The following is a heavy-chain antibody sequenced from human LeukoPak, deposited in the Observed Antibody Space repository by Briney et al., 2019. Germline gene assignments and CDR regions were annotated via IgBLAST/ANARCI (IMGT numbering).Heavy chain of an antibody. D-gene: IGHD4-23*01. CDR1: GYNFNTYW. CDR2: IRPMNSDV. V-gene: IGHV5-51*01. CDR3: ASRPFETTVVPWDFY. Sequence: GESLKISRKGSGYNFNTYWVAWLRQLPGKGLEWMGIIRPMNSDVRYSPSFQGQVTTSADRSINTAYLQWSSLTASDTAMYYCASRPFETTVVPWDFYWGQGTQVTVSS. J-gene: IGHJ4*02.